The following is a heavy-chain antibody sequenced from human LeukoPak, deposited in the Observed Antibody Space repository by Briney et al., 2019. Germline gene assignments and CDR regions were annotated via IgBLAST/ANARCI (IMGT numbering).Heavy chain of an antibody. CDR3: ARGISHYFYPDY. D-gene: IGHD2/OR15-2a*01. CDR2: IYYSGTT. J-gene: IGHJ4*02. V-gene: IGHV4-61*01. CDR1: GVSFSSSNSY. Sequence: SETLSLTCTVSGVSFSSSNSYWGWIRQPPGKGLEWIGYIYYSGTTNYNPSLKSRVTISVDTSKKQFSLKLSSVTAADTAVYYCARGISHYFYPDYWGQGTLVTVSS.